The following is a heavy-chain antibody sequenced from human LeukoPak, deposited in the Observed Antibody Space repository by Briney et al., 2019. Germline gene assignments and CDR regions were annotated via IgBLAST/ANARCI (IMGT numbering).Heavy chain of an antibody. CDR2: IYYSGST. CDR1: GGSISSYY. V-gene: IGHV4-59*08. J-gene: IGHJ4*02. D-gene: IGHD4-23*01. CDR3: ARHAADGYGGNSPFDY. Sequence: PSETLSLTCTVSGGSISSYYWSWIRQPPGKGLEWIGYIYYSGSTNYNPSLKSRVTISVDTSKNQFSLKLSSVTAADTAVYYCARHAADGYGGNSPFDYWGQGTLVTVSS.